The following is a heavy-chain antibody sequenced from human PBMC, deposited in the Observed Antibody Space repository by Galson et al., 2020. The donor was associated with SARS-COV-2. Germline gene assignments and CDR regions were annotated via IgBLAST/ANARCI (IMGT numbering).Heavy chain of an antibody. D-gene: IGHD3-10*01. V-gene: IGHV4-39*01. CDR2: IYYSGGT. Sequence: SETLSLTCSVSGGFISSNSYYWGWIRQAPGKGPEWIGTIYYSGGTNYNPSLKNRVTISVDTSKNQFSLKLTSVTAADTSVYFCGRLLGDNGEYGYSWRQGTLVTVSS. CDR1: GGFISSNSYY. J-gene: IGHJ4*02. CDR3: GRLLGDNGEYGYS.